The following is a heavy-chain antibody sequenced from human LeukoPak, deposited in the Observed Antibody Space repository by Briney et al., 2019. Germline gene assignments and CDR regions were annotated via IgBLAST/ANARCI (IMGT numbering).Heavy chain of an antibody. CDR3: ARDRKEWNL. V-gene: IGHV3-48*02. J-gene: IGHJ4*02. D-gene: IGHD3-3*01. CDR1: GFTFSTYN. Sequence: GGSLRLSCAAPGFTFSTYNMNWIRQAPGKGLEWLSYISSSSNTIYYADSVKGRFTISRDNAKNSLYLQMDSLRDEDTAVYYCARDRKEWNLWGQGTLVTVSS. CDR2: ISSSSNTI.